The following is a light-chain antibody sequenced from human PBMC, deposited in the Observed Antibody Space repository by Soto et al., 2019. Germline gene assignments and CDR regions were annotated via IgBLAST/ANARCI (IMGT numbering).Light chain of an antibody. V-gene: IGLV2-14*03. CDR1: SSEIGDSNY. CDR2: DVS. J-gene: IGLJ1*01. Sequence: QSALTQPASVSGSPGQSITISCTGTSSEIGDSNYVSWYQQHPGKAPKLVIYDVSNRPSGVSNRFSGSKSANTASLTISGLQSYDAADYYCSSFRSSSTSYVFGTGTKVTVL. CDR3: SSFRSSSTSYV.